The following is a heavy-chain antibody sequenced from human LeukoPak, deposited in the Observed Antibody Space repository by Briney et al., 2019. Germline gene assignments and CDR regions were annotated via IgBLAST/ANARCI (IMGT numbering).Heavy chain of an antibody. CDR3: ARLAAAQPYGMDV. Sequence: SQTLSLTCSVSGGSISSGVYYWSWIRQHPKRGLEWMGYIYNSENTYDNPSLKSRLSISVDTSKNQFSLKLNPVTAADTAVYYCARLAAAQPYGMDVWGQGTTVTVSS. D-gene: IGHD6-13*01. CDR1: GGSISSGVYY. J-gene: IGHJ6*02. V-gene: IGHV4-31*03. CDR2: IYNSENT.